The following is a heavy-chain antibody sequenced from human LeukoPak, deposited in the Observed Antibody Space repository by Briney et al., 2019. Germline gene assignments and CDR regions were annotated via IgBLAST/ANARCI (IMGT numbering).Heavy chain of an antibody. V-gene: IGHV1-46*01. CDR3: ARVGRIVGATWEY. CDR1: GYTFTSYY. D-gene: IGHD1-26*01. J-gene: IGHJ4*02. CDR2: INPSGGST. Sequence: ASVTVSCKASGYTFTSYYMHWVRQAPGQGLEWMGIINPSGGSTSYAQKFQGRVTMTRDMSTSTVYMELSSLRSEDTAVYYCARVGRIVGATWEYWGQGTLVTVSS.